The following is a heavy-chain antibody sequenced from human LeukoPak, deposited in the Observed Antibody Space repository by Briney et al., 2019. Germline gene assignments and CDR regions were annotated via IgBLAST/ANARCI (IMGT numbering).Heavy chain of an antibody. CDR2: IKQDGSEK. D-gene: IGHD6-19*01. V-gene: IGHV3-7*01. CDR3: ARPRHSSGWYIGEGDDAFDI. J-gene: IGHJ3*02. CDR1: GFTFSSCW. Sequence: QAGGSLRLSCAASGFTFSSCWMSWVRQAPGKGLEWVANIKQDGSEKYYVDSVKGRFTISRDNAKNSLYLQMNSLRAEDTAVYYCARPRHSSGWYIGEGDDAFDIWGQGTMVTVSS.